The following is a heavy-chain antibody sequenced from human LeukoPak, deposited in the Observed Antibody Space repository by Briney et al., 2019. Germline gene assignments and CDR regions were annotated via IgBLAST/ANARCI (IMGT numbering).Heavy chain of an antibody. CDR3: ARRGVVPAANV. D-gene: IGHD2-2*01. J-gene: IGHJ4*02. V-gene: IGHV4-34*01. CDR1: GGSFSGYD. CDR2: INHSGST. Sequence: SETLSLTCAVYGGSFSGYDWSWIRQPPGKGLEWIGEINHSGSTNYNPSLKSRVTISVDTSKNQFSLKLSSVTAADTAVYYCARRGVVPAANVWGQGTLVTVSS.